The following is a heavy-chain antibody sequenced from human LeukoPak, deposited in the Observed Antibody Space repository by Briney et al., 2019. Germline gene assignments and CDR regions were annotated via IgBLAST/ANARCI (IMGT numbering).Heavy chain of an antibody. CDR1: GFTFSSYS. D-gene: IGHD3-10*01. Sequence: GGSLRLSCAASGFTFSSYSMNWVRQAPGKGLEWVSYISSSGSTIYYADSVKGRFTISRDNAKNSLYLQMNSLRAEDTAVYYCARDWLNTMVRGPDYWGQGTLVTVSS. J-gene: IGHJ4*02. CDR3: ARDWLNTMVRGPDY. V-gene: IGHV3-48*04. CDR2: ISSSGSTI.